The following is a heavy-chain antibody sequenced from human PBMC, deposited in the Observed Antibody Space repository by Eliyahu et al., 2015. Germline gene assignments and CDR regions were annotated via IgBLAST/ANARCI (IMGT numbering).Heavy chain of an antibody. J-gene: IGHJ6*02. CDR2: INHSGST. Sequence: QVQLQQWGAGLLKPSEXLSLTCAVYGGSFXGYYWSXXRXXPXKGLXWIGEINHSGSTNYNPSLKSRVTISVDTSKNQFSLKLSSVTAADTAVYYCARLDYGMDVWGQGTTVTVSS. CDR1: GGSFXGYY. CDR3: ARLDYGMDV. V-gene: IGHV4-34*01.